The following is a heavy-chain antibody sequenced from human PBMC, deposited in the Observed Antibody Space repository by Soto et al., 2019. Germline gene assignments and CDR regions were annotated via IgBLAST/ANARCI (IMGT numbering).Heavy chain of an antibody. CDR2: IGESGTPT. D-gene: IGHD2-2*01. Sequence: GGSLRLSCAASGFTFSSYAMKWVRQAPGKGLEWVSLIGESGTPTYYADSVKGRFTISRDNSGNTLFLEMYSLRAEDTAVYYCARYIPGVRYYGMDVWGQGTTVTVPS. CDR3: ARYIPGVRYYGMDV. CDR1: GFTFSSYA. V-gene: IGHV3-23*01. J-gene: IGHJ6*02.